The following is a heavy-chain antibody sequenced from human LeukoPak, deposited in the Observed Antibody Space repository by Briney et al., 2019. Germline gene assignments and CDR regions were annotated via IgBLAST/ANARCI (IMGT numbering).Heavy chain of an antibody. Sequence: ASVKASCKASGYTFTGYFMHWVRQAPGQGLDWMGWINPNTGGTKYAQKFQGRVTMTRDTSIGTAYMELSTVTSDDTAVYFCARVHATGYFSLDLGYWGQGTLVTVSS. V-gene: IGHV1-2*02. J-gene: IGHJ4*02. CDR3: ARVHATGYFSLDLGY. CDR1: GYTFTGYF. D-gene: IGHD3-9*01. CDR2: INPNTGGT.